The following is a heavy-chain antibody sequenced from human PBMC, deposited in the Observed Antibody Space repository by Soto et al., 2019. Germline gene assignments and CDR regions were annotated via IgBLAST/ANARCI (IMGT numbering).Heavy chain of an antibody. V-gene: IGHV1-69*01. CDR2: IVPVFGTP. CDR1: GGVFSNYA. CDR3: ARESHYLSTGYYFDN. J-gene: IGHJ5*02. D-gene: IGHD3-22*01. Sequence: QVQLVQSGAEVKKPGSSVKVSCKASGGVFSNYALTWVRQAPGQGLEWVGGIVPVFGTPNYAPKFQGRVTVTADESTRTGYVELSSLTSEDTAMYYCARESHYLSTGYYFDNWGQGTLVTVSS.